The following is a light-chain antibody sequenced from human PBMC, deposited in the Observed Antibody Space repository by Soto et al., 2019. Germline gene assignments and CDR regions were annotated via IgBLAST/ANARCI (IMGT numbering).Light chain of an antibody. CDR3: QQYGSSPPYT. V-gene: IGKV3-20*01. Sequence: EIVLTQSPGTLSLSPGERATRSCRASQSVSSSYLAWYQQKPGQAPRLLIYGASSRATGIPDRFSGSGSGTDFTLTISRLEPEDFAVYYCQQYGSSPPYTFGQGNKLEIQ. J-gene: IGKJ2*01. CDR1: QSVSSSY. CDR2: GAS.